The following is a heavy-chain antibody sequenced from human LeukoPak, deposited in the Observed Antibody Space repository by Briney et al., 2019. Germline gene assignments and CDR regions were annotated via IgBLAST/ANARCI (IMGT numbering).Heavy chain of an antibody. CDR1: GFTFSSYD. CDR3: ARGDFYDSSDYYNYYGLDV. J-gene: IGHJ6*02. CDR2: ISSSSNYI. V-gene: IGHV3-21*01. Sequence: GGSLRLSCAASGFTFSSYDMNWVRQAPGKGLEWVSSISSSSNYIHYADSVKGRFTISRDNAKNSLYLQMNSLRAEDTAVYFRARGDFYDSSDYYNYYGLDVWGQGTTVTVSS. D-gene: IGHD3-22*01.